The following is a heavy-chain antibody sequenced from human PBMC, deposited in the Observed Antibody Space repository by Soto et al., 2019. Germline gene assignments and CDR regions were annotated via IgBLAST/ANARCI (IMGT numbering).Heavy chain of an antibody. J-gene: IGHJ5*02. Sequence: SETLSLTCTVSGGSISSYYWSWIRQPPGKGLEWIGYIYYSGSTNYNPSLKSRVTISVDASKNQFSLKLSSVTAADTAVYYCAREGSMVNWFDPWGQGTLVTVSS. D-gene: IGHD3-10*01. CDR3: AREGSMVNWFDP. V-gene: IGHV4-59*01. CDR1: GGSISSYY. CDR2: IYYSGST.